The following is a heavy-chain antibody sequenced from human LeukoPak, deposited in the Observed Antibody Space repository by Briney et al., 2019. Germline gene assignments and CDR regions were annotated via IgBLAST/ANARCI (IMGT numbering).Heavy chain of an antibody. J-gene: IGHJ6*03. CDR1: GGSISSSDYY. CDR3: ARDSPYYYGSGSATYYMDV. Sequence: PSETLSLTCSVSGGSISSSDYYWSWIRQPPGKGLEWIGEINHSGSTNYNPSLKSRVTISVDTSKNQFSLKLSSVTAADTAVYYCARDSPYYYGSGSATYYMDVWGKGTTVTISS. V-gene: IGHV4-39*07. CDR2: INHSGST. D-gene: IGHD3-10*01.